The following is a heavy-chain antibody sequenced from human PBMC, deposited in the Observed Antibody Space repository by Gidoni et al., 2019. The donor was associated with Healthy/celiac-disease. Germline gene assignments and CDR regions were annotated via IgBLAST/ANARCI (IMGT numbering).Heavy chain of an antibody. J-gene: IGHJ1*01. Sequence: EVQLVESGGGLVQPGRSLRLSCAASGFTLEDYAMQWVRQAPGKGLGWVSGISWNSGSIGYAASVKGRFTISRDNAKNSLYLQMNSLRAEDTALYYCAKDIRRDSSEKNLSEYFQHWGQGTLVTVSS. CDR2: ISWNSGSI. V-gene: IGHV3-9*01. CDR1: GFTLEDYA. D-gene: IGHD6-19*01. CDR3: AKDIRRDSSEKNLSEYFQH.